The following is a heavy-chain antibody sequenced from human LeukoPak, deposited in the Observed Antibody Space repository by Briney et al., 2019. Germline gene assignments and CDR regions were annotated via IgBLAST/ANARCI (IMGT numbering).Heavy chain of an antibody. J-gene: IGHJ4*02. CDR1: GFTFSSYA. V-gene: IGHV3-30*04. Sequence: GGSLRLSCAASGFTFSSYAMHWVRQAPGKGLEWVAFISYDGSNKYYADSVKGRFTISRDNSKNTLYLQMNSLRAEDTAVFYCARDAVLRNIAAAGYFDNWGQGTLVTVSS. D-gene: IGHD6-13*01. CDR2: ISYDGSNK. CDR3: ARDAVLRNIAAAGYFDN.